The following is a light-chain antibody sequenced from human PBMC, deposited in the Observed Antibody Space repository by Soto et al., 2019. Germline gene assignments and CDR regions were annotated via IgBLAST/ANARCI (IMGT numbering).Light chain of an antibody. Sequence: EIVMTQSPATLSVSPGERATLSCRASQSVITNLAWYQHKPGQGPRLLIYGAYTRATGVQARFSGSGSVTEFTLTIRSLQSEDFGVYYCKQYNNFLGTFGQGTKVDIK. V-gene: IGKV3-15*01. J-gene: IGKJ1*01. CDR3: KQYNNFLGT. CDR2: GAY. CDR1: QSVITN.